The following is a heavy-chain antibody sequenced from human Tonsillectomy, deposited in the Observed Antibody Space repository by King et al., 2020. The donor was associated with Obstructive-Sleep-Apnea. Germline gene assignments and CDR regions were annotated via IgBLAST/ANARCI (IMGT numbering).Heavy chain of an antibody. CDR3: ASNYLDGSGHIEYFLH. V-gene: IGHV4-59*01. J-gene: IGHJ1*01. Sequence: VQLQESGPGLVKPSETLSLTCTVSGGSISSYYWSWIRQPPGKGLEWIGNIYYSGSTNYNPSLKSRVTISVDTSKNQFSLKLRSVTAADTAVYYCASNYLDGSGHIEYFLHWGQGTLVTVSS. CDR1: GGSISSYY. D-gene: IGHD3-22*01. CDR2: IYYSGST.